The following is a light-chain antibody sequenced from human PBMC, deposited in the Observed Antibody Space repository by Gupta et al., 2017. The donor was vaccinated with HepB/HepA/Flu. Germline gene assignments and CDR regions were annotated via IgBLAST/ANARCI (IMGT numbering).Light chain of an antibody. Sequence: SYELAQPPSVSVSPGQTASITCSGDKLEEKYVCWYQQKPGQSPVLVIYQDNKRPSGIPERFSGSNSGNTATLTISGTQAMDEADYYCQAWDSTTVVFGGGTKLTVL. J-gene: IGLJ2*01. CDR2: QDN. CDR3: QAWDSTTVV. CDR1: KLEEKY. V-gene: IGLV3-1*01.